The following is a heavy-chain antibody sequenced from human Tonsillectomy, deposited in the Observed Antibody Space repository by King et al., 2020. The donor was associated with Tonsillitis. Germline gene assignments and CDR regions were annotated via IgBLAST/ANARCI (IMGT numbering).Heavy chain of an antibody. J-gene: IGHJ5*02. D-gene: IGHD3-3*01. V-gene: IGHV1-69*04. Sequence: QLVQSGAEVKKPGSSVKVSCKASGGTFSSYAISWVRQAPGQGLAWMGRIIPIRGIANYAHKFQGRVTITADKSTSTAYLELDSLRSEDTAVYYCARVDGYYDFWSGYLKFDPWGQGTLVTVSS. CDR1: GGTFSSYA. CDR2: IIPIRGIA. CDR3: ARVDGYYDFWSGYLKFDP.